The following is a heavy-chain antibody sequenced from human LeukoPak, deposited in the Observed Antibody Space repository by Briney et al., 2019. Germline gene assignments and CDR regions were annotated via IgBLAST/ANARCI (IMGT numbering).Heavy chain of an antibody. D-gene: IGHD3-22*01. CDR3: ARALEVVDFCDY. Sequence: ASVEVSCKASGYTFTSYGISWVRQAPGQGLEWMGWISAYNGNTNYAQKLQGRVTMTTDTSTSTAYMELRSLRSDDTAVYYCARALEVVDFCDYWGQGTLVTVSS. V-gene: IGHV1-18*01. J-gene: IGHJ4*02. CDR1: GYTFTSYG. CDR2: ISAYNGNT.